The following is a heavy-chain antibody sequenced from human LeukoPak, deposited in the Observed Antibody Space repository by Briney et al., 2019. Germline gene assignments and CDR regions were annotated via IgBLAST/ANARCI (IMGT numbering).Heavy chain of an antibody. CDR2: ISSSGSTI. D-gene: IGHD3-10*01. V-gene: IGHV3-11*01. CDR3: ASEYGSGSYYSGSSGDY. Sequence: GGSLRLSCAASGFTFSDYYMSWIRQAPGKGLEGVSYISSSGSTIYYADSVKGRFTISRDNAKNSLYLQMNSLRAEDTAVYYCASEYGSGSYYSGSSGDYWGQGTLVTVSS. CDR1: GFTFSDYY. J-gene: IGHJ4*02.